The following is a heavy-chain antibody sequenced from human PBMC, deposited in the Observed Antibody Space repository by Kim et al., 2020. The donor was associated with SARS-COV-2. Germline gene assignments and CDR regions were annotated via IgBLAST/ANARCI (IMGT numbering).Heavy chain of an antibody. Sequence: VKGRFTISRDKSKNTLYLQMNSLRAEDTAVYYCARDYYYDSSGYSAPSDYWGQGTLVTVSS. CDR3: ARDYYYDSSGYSAPSDY. V-gene: IGHV3-30*07. D-gene: IGHD3-22*01. J-gene: IGHJ4*02.